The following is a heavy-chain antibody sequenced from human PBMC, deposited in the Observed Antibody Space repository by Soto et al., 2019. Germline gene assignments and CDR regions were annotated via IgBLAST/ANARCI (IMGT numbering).Heavy chain of an antibody. D-gene: IGHD5-18*01. J-gene: IGHJ6*03. CDR2: ISGSGGST. CDR1: GFTFSSYA. CDR3: AKGRYSYGDYYYYYMDV. V-gene: IGHV3-23*01. Sequence: GGSLRLSCAAFGFTFSSYAMGWVRQAPGKGLEWVSAISGSGGSTYYADSVKGRFTISRDNSKNTLYLQMNSLRAEDTAVYYCAKGRYSYGDYYYYYMDVWGKGTTVTVSS.